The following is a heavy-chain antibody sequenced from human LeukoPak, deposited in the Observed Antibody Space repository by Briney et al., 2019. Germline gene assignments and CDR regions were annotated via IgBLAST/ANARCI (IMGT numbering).Heavy chain of an antibody. D-gene: IGHD1-26*01. J-gene: IGHJ4*02. Sequence: PSETLSLTCTVSGGSISSGGYYWSWIRQHPGKGLEWIGYIYYSGSTYYNPSLKSRVTISVDTSKNQFSLKLSSVTAADTAVYYCARAKLHMSHHLDYWGQGTLVTVSS. CDR2: IYYSGST. CDR1: GGSISSGGYY. CDR3: ARAKLHMSHHLDY. V-gene: IGHV4-31*03.